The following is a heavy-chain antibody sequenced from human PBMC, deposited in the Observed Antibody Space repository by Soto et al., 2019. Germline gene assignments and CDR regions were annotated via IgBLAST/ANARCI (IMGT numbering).Heavy chain of an antibody. V-gene: IGHV3-23*01. J-gene: IGHJ4*02. CDR2: ISGIGGST. D-gene: IGHD6-13*01. CDR3: ARGSSGYISSSYYFDY. CDR1: GFTFTDYA. Sequence: EVQLLESGGGLVQPGGSLRLSCAASGFTFTDYALSWVRQAPGKGLEWVATISGIGGSTYLADSVKGRLSISRDNSKNTVSLLMNSMRAEDTAVYFCARGSSGYISSSYYFDYWGRGTLVTVSS.